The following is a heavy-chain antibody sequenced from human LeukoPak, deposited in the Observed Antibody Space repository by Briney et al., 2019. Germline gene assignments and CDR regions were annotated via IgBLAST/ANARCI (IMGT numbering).Heavy chain of an antibody. J-gene: IGHJ6*03. CDR3: ARDLKSPTTVTYYYYYYMDV. CDR1: GYTFTSYA. Sequence: GASVKVSCKASGYTFTSYAMHWVRQAPGQRLEWMGWINAGNGNTKYSQKFQGRVTITRDTSASTAYMELRSLRSDDTAVYYCARDLKSPTTVTYYYYYYMDVWGKGTTVTVSS. CDR2: INAGNGNT. D-gene: IGHD4-17*01. V-gene: IGHV1-3*01.